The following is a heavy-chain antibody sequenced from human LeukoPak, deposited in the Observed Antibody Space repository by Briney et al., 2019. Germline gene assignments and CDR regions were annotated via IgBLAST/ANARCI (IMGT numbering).Heavy chain of an antibody. CDR3: AREIPAMADYFDY. Sequence: PSETLSLTCTVSNGSLSNYYWSWIRQPPGKGLEWIGHIHYSGTTIYNPSLKSRITISVDTSKNQFSLKLSSVTAADTAIYYCAREIPAMADYFDYWGQGTLVTVSP. CDR2: IHYSGTT. CDR1: NGSLSNYY. J-gene: IGHJ4*02. D-gene: IGHD5-18*01. V-gene: IGHV4-59*01.